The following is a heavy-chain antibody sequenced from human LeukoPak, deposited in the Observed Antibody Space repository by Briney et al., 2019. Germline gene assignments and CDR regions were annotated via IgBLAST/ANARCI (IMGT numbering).Heavy chain of an antibody. CDR1: GGSISSYY. V-gene: IGHV4-59*12. Sequence: SETLPLTCTVSGGSISSYYWSWIRQPPGKGLEWIGYIYYSGSTNYNPSLKSRVTISVDTSKNQFSLKLSSVTAADTAVYYCARVLRYCSGGNCYSGGLGYMDVWGKGTTVTISS. CDR3: ARVLRYCSGGNCYSGGLGYMDV. D-gene: IGHD2-15*01. J-gene: IGHJ6*03. CDR2: IYYSGST.